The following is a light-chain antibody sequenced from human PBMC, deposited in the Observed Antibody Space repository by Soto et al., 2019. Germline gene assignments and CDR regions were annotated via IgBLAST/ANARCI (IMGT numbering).Light chain of an antibody. CDR1: SSDVGGYNY. Sequence: QSALTQPRSVSGSPGQSVTIPCTGTSSDVGGYNYVSWYQQHPGKTPKLMIYDVIKRPAGVPDPFSGSKSRNTASLTISGLRADAEADYFCSSYADTYTWVFGGGTKLTVL. V-gene: IGLV2-11*01. J-gene: IGLJ3*02. CDR2: DVI. CDR3: SSYADTYTWV.